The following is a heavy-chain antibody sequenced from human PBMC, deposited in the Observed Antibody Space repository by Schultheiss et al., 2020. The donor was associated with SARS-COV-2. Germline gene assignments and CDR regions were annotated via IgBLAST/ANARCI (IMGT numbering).Heavy chain of an antibody. V-gene: IGHV3-33*08. Sequence: GESLKISCAASGFTFSSYAMSWVRQAPGKGLEWVAIIWYDGSNKYYADSVKGRFTISRDNSKNTLYLQMNSLRAEDTAIYYCVRDLYSGEYNDYDYGMDVWGQGTTVTVSS. CDR3: VRDLYSGEYNDYDYGMDV. CDR1: GFTFSSYA. D-gene: IGHD4-17*01. J-gene: IGHJ6*02. CDR2: IWYDGSNK.